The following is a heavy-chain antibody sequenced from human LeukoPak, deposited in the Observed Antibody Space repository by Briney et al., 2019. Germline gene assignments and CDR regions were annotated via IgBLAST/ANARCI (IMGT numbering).Heavy chain of an antibody. CDR3: ARGAITMIVVGYWYFDL. CDR1: GYTFTDYY. J-gene: IGHJ2*01. D-gene: IGHD3-22*01. V-gene: IGHV1-2*02. Sequence: ASVKVSCKASGYTFTDYYMHWVRQAPGQGLEWMGWINPNSGGTNYAQKFQGRVTMTRDTSISTAYMELSRLRSDDTAAYYCARGAITMIVVGYWYFDLWGRGTLVTVSS. CDR2: INPNSGGT.